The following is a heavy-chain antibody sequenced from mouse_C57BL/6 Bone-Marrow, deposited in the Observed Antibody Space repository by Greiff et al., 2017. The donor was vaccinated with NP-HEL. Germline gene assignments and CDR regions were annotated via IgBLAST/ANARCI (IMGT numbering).Heavy chain of an antibody. CDR3: ARPMITTRGYYYAMDY. V-gene: IGHV1-42*01. D-gene: IGHD2-4*01. CDR1: GYSFTGYY. Sequence: EVKLMESGPELVKPGASVKISCKASGYSFTGYYMNWVKQSPEKSLEWIGEINPSTGGTTYNQKFKAKATLTVDKSSSTADMQLKSLTSEDSAVYYCARPMITTRGYYYAMDYRGQGASVTVSS. J-gene: IGHJ4*01. CDR2: INPSTGGT.